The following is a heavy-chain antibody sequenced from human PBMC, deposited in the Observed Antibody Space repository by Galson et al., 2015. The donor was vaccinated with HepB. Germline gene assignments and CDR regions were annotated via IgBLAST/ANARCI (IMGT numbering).Heavy chain of an antibody. Sequence: RQPPGKGLEWIGEINHSGSTNYNPSLKSRVTISVDTSKNQFSLKLSSVTAADTAVYYCARTNWNYSRRFLWYFDLWGRGTLVTVSS. D-gene: IGHD1-7*01. V-gene: IGHV4-34*01. J-gene: IGHJ2*01. CDR2: INHSGST. CDR3: ARTNWNYSRRFLWYFDL.